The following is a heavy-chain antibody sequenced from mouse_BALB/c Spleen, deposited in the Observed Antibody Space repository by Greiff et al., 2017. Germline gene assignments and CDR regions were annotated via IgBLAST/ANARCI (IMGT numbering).Heavy chain of an antibody. V-gene: IGHV5-6*01. CDR1: GFTFSSYG. CDR3: ARHDYGSSYEDY. D-gene: IGHD1-1*01. J-gene: IGHJ2*01. CDR2: ISSGGSYT. Sequence: EVQLVESGGDLVKPGGSLKLSCAASGFTFSSYGMSWVRQTPDKRLEWVATISSGGSYTYYPDSVKGRFTISRDNAKNTLYLQMSSLKSEDTAMYYCARHDYGSSYEDYWGQGTTLTVSS.